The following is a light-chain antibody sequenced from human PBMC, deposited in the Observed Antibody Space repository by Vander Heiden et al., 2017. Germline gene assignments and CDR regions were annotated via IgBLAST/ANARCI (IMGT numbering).Light chain of an antibody. CDR1: SSDVGGYNY. CDR3: TSYTSRTTWV. J-gene: IGLJ2*01. Sequence: QSALTQPASVSGSPGQSITISCTGTSSDVGGYNYVSWYQQHPGKAPKVMIYDVSNRPSRVSNRFSGSKSGNTASLTISGLQAEDEADYYCTSYTSRTTWVFGGGTKLTVL. CDR2: DVS. V-gene: IGLV2-14*03.